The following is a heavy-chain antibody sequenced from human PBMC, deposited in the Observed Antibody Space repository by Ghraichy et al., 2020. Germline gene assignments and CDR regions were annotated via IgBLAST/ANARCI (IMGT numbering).Heavy chain of an antibody. J-gene: IGHJ4*02. CDR1: GGSISSSSYY. V-gene: IGHV4-39*01. CDR2: IYYRGST. Sequence: SQTLSLTCTVSGGSISSSSYYWGWIRPPPEKGLEWIGSIYYRGSTYYNPSLKSRLTISVDTSKNQFSLKLSSVTAADTAVYYCARRYCSSTSCNGFDYWGQGTLVTVSS. D-gene: IGHD2-2*01. CDR3: ARRYCSSTSCNGFDY.